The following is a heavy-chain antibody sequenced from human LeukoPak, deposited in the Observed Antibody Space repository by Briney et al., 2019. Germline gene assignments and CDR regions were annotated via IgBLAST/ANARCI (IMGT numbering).Heavy chain of an antibody. CDR1: GGTFSSYA. J-gene: IGHJ4*02. CDR2: IIPIFGTA. Sequence: GASVKVSCKASGGTFSSYAISWVRQAPGQGLEWMGGIIPIFGTANYAQKFQGRVTITADESTSTAYMELSSLRVEDTAVYYCASGPQIREPDYWGQGTLVTVSS. V-gene: IGHV1-69*01. D-gene: IGHD1-26*01. CDR3: ASGPQIREPDY.